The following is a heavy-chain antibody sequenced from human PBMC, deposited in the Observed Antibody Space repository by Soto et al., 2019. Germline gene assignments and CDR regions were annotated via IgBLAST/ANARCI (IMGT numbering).Heavy chain of an antibody. CDR1: GFTLSGRS. CDR3: ARGCFGPYV. Sequence: EVQLVESGGGLVQPGGSLRLSCAASGFTLSGRSMHWVRQAPGKGLVWVSGIDNAGTDSTYADSVKGRFTSSRDNAKNMLYLQMNSLRVEDTAVYYCARGCFGPYVRGKGTTVTVSS. V-gene: IGHV3-74*01. CDR2: IDNAGTDS. J-gene: IGHJ6*04. D-gene: IGHD3-10*01.